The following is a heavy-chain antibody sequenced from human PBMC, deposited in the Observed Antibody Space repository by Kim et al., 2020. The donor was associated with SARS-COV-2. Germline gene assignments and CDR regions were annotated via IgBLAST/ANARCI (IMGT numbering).Heavy chain of an antibody. CDR3: ASPGARMGGMDV. CDR2: IYYSGST. J-gene: IGHJ6*02. D-gene: IGHD2-8*02. Sequence: SETLSLTCTVSGGSISSSSYYWGWIRQPPGKGLEWIGSIYYSGSTYYNPSLKSRVTISVDTSKNQFSLKLSSVTATDTAVYYCASPGARMGGMDVWGQGTTVTVSS. CDR1: GGSISSSSYY. V-gene: IGHV4-39*01.